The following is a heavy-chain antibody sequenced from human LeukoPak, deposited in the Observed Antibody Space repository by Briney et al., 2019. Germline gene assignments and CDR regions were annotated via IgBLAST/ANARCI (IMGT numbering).Heavy chain of an antibody. CDR1: GFTFSSNG. Sequence: GGSLRLSCAASGFTFSSNGMHWVRQAPGKGLEWVAFIRSDGSVKYYADSVKGRFTISRDNSKNTLYLQLNSLRAEDTAVYYCAKDSYDGSNWYIDFRGQGTLVTVSS. V-gene: IGHV3-30*02. D-gene: IGHD6-13*01. CDR2: IRSDGSVK. J-gene: IGHJ4*02. CDR3: AKDSYDGSNWYIDF.